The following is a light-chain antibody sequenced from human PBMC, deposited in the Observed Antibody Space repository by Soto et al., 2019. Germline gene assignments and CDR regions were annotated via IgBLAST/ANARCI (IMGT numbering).Light chain of an antibody. J-gene: IGKJ4*01. CDR3: QQYGSTPLT. CDR2: DAS. Sequence: EIVLTQSPDTLSLSPGERATLSCRASQSVRSNSLAWYQQKPGQAPRFLIYDASSRATGIPDRFSGSGSGTDFXLTISRLEPEDFAVYYCQQYGSTPLTFGGGTKVDIK. CDR1: QSVRSNS. V-gene: IGKV3-20*01.